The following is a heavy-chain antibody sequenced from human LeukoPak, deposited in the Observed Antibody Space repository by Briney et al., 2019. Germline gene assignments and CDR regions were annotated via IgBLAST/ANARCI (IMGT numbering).Heavy chain of an antibody. D-gene: IGHD5-12*01. CDR3: ARGRGYSGYDRKNWFHP. Sequence: PSETLSLTCAVYGGSFSGYYWSWIRQPPGKGLEWIGEINHSGSTNYNPSLKSRVTISGDTSKNQFSLKLSSVTAEDTAVYYCARGRGYSGYDRKNWFHPWGQGTLVTVSS. CDR1: GGSFSGYY. J-gene: IGHJ5*02. CDR2: INHSGST. V-gene: IGHV4-34*01.